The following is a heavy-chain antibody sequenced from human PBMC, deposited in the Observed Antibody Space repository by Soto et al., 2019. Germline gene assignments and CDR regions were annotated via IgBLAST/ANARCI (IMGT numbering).Heavy chain of an antibody. D-gene: IGHD6-19*01. V-gene: IGHV3-20*04. CDR3: ASLIAVAGPDAFDI. J-gene: IGHJ3*02. CDR1: GFTFDDYG. CDR2: INWNGGST. Sequence: PWGSLRLSCAASGFTFDDYGMSWVRQAPGKGLEWVSGINWNGGSTGYADSVKGRFTISGDNAKNSLYLQMNSLRAEDTALYYCASLIAVAGPDAFDIWGQGTMVTVSS.